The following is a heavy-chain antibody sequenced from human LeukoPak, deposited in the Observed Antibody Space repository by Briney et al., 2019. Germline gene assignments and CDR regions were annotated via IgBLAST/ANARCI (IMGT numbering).Heavy chain of an antibody. Sequence: SETLSLTCTVSGGSISNYYWNWIRQPPGKGLEWIGYLYYNGSTNCNPSLKSRATISVDTSKNQFSLRLNSVTAADTAVYYCASADYDILTGYPTHPFDYWGQGTLVTVSS. CDR2: LYYNGST. D-gene: IGHD3-9*01. CDR1: GGSISNYY. V-gene: IGHV4-59*08. J-gene: IGHJ4*02. CDR3: ASADYDILTGYPTHPFDY.